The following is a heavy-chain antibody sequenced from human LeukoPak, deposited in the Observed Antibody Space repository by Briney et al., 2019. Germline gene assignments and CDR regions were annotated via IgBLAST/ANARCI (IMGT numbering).Heavy chain of an antibody. CDR2: IDSGAGR. CDR3: ARSGWFDP. V-gene: IGHV3-23*05. CDR1: GFTFSSYA. D-gene: IGHD3-10*01. Sequence: GGSLRLSCAASGFTFSSYAMSWVRQGPGKGLEWVSAIDSGAGRYYADSVKGRFTISRDNSKNTLYLQMKSLRAEDTAVYYCARSGWFDPWGQGTLVTVSS. J-gene: IGHJ5*02.